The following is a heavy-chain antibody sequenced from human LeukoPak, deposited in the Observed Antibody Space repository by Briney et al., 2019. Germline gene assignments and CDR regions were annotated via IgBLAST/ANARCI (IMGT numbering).Heavy chain of an antibody. Sequence: VASVKVSCKASGGTFSSYAISWVRQAPGQGLEWMGRIIPILGIANYAQKFQGRVTITADKSTSTAYMELSSLRSEDTAVYYCASNNYGSGSYFGAGYWGQGTLVTVSS. J-gene: IGHJ4*02. CDR1: GGTFSSYA. CDR2: IIPILGIA. CDR3: ASNNYGSGSYFGAGY. D-gene: IGHD3-10*01. V-gene: IGHV1-69*04.